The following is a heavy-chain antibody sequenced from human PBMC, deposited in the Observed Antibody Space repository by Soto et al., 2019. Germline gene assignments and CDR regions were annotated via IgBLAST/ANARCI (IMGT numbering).Heavy chain of an antibody. CDR3: ARDHFRNWFDP. CDR1: GFTVSSNY. Sequence: HPGGSLRLSCAASGFTVSSNYMSWVRQAPGKGLEWVSVIYSGGSTYYADSVKGRFTISRDNSKNTLYLQMNSLRAEDTAVYYCARDHFRNWFDPWGQGTLVTVSS. D-gene: IGHD3-3*02. CDR2: IYSGGST. V-gene: IGHV3-53*01. J-gene: IGHJ5*02.